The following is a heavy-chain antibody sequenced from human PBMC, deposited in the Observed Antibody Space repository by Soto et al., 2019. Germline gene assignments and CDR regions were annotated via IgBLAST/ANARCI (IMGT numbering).Heavy chain of an antibody. CDR2: ISYDGSNK. CDR1: GFTFSSYG. CDR3: AKDQQQLVPYYYGMDV. D-gene: IGHD6-13*01. Sequence: VQLVESGGGVVQPGRSLRLSCAASGFTFSSYGMHWVRQAPGKGLEWVAVISYDGSNKYYADSVKGRFTISRDNSKNTLYLQMNSLRAEDTAVYYCAKDQQQLVPYYYGMDVWGQGTTVTVSS. J-gene: IGHJ6*02. V-gene: IGHV3-30*18.